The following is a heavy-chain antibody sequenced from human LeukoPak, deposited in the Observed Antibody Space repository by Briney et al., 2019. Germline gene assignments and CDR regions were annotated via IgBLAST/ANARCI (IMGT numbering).Heavy chain of an antibody. Sequence: ASVKASCKASGYTFTGYYMHWVRQAPGQGLEWMGWINPNSGGTNYAQKFQGRVTMTRDTSISTAYMELSRLRSDDTAVYYCAREVVYDFWSGYSDDYWGQGTLVTVSS. D-gene: IGHD3-3*01. V-gene: IGHV1-2*02. CDR1: GYTFTGYY. J-gene: IGHJ4*02. CDR2: INPNSGGT. CDR3: AREVVYDFWSGYSDDY.